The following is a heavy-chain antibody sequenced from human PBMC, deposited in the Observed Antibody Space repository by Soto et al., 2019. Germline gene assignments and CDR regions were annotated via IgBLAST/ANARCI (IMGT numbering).Heavy chain of an antibody. CDR3: AREGTGIDAFDI. CDR2: VYYNGNT. Sequence: SETLSLTCSVSGGSISSYYWSWIRQSPGNGLEWIAYVYYNGNTNYNPSLRSRATISLDTSNKQVSMKQTTVTAADTAVYYCAREGTGIDAFDIWGQGTMVTVSS. CDR1: GGSISSYY. J-gene: IGHJ3*02. V-gene: IGHV4-59*01.